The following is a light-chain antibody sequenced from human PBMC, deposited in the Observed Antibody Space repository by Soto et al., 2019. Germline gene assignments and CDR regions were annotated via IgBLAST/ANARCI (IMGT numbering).Light chain of an antibody. J-gene: IGKJ3*01. CDR2: AAS. CDR1: QGISNY. V-gene: IGKV1-27*01. CDR3: QKYNSAPRT. Sequence: DIQMTQSPSSLSASVGDRVTITCRASQGISNYLAWYQQKPEKVPKLLIYAASTLQSGVPSRFSGSGSGTDFTLTISGLHPEDVATYYCQKYNSAPRTFGPVTKVYIK.